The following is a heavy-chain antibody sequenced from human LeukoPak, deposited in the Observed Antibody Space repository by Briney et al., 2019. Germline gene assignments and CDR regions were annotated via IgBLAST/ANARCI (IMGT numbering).Heavy chain of an antibody. V-gene: IGHV3-64*01. Sequence: PGGSLRLSCAASGFTFSSYAMHWVRQAPGKGLEYVSAISSNGGSTYYANSVKGRFTISRDNSKNTLYLQMGSLRAEDMAVYYCARATGYSRPVDYWGQGTLVIVSS. J-gene: IGHJ4*02. D-gene: IGHD6-13*01. CDR2: ISSNGGST. CDR1: GFTFSSYA. CDR3: ARATGYSRPVDY.